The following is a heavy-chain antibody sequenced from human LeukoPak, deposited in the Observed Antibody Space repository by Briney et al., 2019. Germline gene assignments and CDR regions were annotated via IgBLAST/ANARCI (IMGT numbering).Heavy chain of an antibody. CDR3: ARQYSTLAARRFVGY. CDR1: GYTFSDYY. V-gene: IGHV1-2*02. D-gene: IGHD6-6*01. Sequence: VASVKVSCKASGYTFSDYYMHWVRQAPGQGLEWMGWINPNSGGTKYAQKFQGRVTMTTDTSTSTAYMEMRSLRSDDTAVYYCARQYSTLAARRFVGYWGQGTLVTVSS. CDR2: INPNSGGT. J-gene: IGHJ4*02.